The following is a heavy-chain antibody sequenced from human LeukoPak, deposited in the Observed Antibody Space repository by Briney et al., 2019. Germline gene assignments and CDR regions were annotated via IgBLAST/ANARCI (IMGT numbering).Heavy chain of an antibody. D-gene: IGHD2-2*01. CDR1: GGSISSSSYY. J-gene: IGHJ6*02. CDR2: IYYSGST. Sequence: PSETLSLTCTVSGGSISSSSYYWGWIRQPPGKGLEWIGSIYYSGSTYYNPSLKSRVTISVDTSKNQFSLKLSSVTAADTAVYYCARYSKPAAIYYYYGMDVWGQGTTVTVSS. CDR3: ARYSKPAAIYYYYGMDV. V-gene: IGHV4-39*01.